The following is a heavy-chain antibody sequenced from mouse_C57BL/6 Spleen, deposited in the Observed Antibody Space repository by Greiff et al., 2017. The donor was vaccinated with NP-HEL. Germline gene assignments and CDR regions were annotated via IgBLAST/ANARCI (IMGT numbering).Heavy chain of an antibody. J-gene: IGHJ4*01. D-gene: IGHD2-3*01. V-gene: IGHV1-63*01. CDR2: IYPGGGYT. CDR1: GYTFTNYW. Sequence: VQLQQSGAELVRPGASVKMSCKASGYTFTNYWIGWAKQRPGHGLEWIGDIYPGGGYTNYNEKFKGKATLTADKSSSTAYMQLSSLTSEDSAIYYCARWLGDGCYDAMDYWGQGTSVTVSS. CDR3: ARWLGDGCYDAMDY.